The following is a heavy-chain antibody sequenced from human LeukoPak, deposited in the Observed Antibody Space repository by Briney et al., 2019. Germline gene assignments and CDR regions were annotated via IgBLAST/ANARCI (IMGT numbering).Heavy chain of an antibody. CDR1: GYTFTSYG. D-gene: IGHD3-9*01. J-gene: IGHJ4*02. CDR3: ARVKYYDILTGPDY. CDR2: ISAYNGNT. Sequence: ASVKVSCKASGYTFTSYGISWVRQAPGQGLEWMGWISAYNGNTNYAQKLQGGVTMTTDTSTSTAYVELRSLRSDDTAVYYCARVKYYDILTGPDYWGQGTLVTVSS. V-gene: IGHV1-18*04.